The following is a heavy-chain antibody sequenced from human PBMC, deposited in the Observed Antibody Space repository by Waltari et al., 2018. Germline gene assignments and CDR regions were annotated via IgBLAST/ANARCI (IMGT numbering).Heavy chain of an antibody. CDR2: MYFSGTH. CDR1: GDSITRHF. J-gene: IGHJ3*02. Sequence: VQLQASGPGLVKPSETLSLSCDVSGDSITRHFWSWIRQAPGKGLEWIGYMYFSGTHNYNPSLKSRGTISIDTSKNHFSLNLRSVTAADTAIYYCARLPRGSVIIGAFDIWGQGTQVTVSS. V-gene: IGHV4-59*11. CDR3: ARLPRGSVIIGAFDI. D-gene: IGHD3-22*01.